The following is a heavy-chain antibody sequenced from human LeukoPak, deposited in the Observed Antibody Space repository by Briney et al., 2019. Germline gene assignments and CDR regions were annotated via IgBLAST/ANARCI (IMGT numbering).Heavy chain of an antibody. Sequence: GGSLRLSCAASGFTFSDYYMSWIRQAPGQGLEWVSYIRSSGSTIYYADSVKGRFTISSDNAKNALYLQMNSLRAEDTAVYYCARRIVATIAQYYFDYWGQGTLVTVSS. CDR1: GFTFSDYY. D-gene: IGHD5-12*01. V-gene: IGHV3-11*04. CDR3: ARRIVATIAQYYFDY. CDR2: IRSSGSTI. J-gene: IGHJ4*02.